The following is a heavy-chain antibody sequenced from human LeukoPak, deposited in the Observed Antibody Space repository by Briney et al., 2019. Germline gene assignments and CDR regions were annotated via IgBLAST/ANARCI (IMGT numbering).Heavy chain of an antibody. CDR2: IKQDGSEK. CDR3: ARDSLGYCSSTSCYPYYYYYYYMDV. V-gene: IGHV3-7*01. CDR1: GFTFSSYW. J-gene: IGHJ6*03. Sequence: QAGGSLRLSCAASGFTFSSYWMSWVRQAPGKGLEWVANIKQDGSEKYYVDSVKGRFTISRDNAKNSLYLQMNSLRAEDTAVYYCARDSLGYCSSTSCYPYYYYYYYMDVWGKGTTVTVSS. D-gene: IGHD2-2*01.